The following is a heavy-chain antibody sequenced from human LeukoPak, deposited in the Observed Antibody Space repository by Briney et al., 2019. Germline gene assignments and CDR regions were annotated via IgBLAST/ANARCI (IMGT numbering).Heavy chain of an antibody. D-gene: IGHD4-11*01. CDR3: ARDAQRGFDYSNSLEY. CDR1: GFTFSHYG. J-gene: IGHJ4*02. Sequence: GGSLRLSCAAAGFTFSHYGMHWVRQAPGKGLEWVAVIWSDGTNQYYGDSVKGRFTISRDDPANTVYLQMNSLRPEDTGVYYCARDAQRGFDYSNSLEYWGQGTPVTVST. V-gene: IGHV3-33*01. CDR2: IWSDGTNQ.